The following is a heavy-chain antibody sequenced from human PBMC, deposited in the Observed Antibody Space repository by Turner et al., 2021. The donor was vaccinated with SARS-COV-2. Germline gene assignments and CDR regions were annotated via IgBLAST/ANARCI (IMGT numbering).Heavy chain of an antibody. CDR2: FDFENGET. CDR1: ENTLTKLA. J-gene: IGHJ3*01. V-gene: IGHV1-24*01. D-gene: IGHD3-9*01. Sequence: QVQVVQSGAEVKQPGASVKVSCKVSENTLTKLAIHWVRQSPGKGLEWMGGFDFENGETMNAQGFQGRLTLTADTSTNTAYMKMSSLRSEDTAIYDCAKLGVTESLLIIDAFDRWGQGTWVTVSS. CDR3: AKLGVTESLLIIDAFDR.